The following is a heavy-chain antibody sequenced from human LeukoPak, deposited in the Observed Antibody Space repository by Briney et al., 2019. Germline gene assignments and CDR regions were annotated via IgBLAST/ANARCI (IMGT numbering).Heavy chain of an antibody. CDR2: IRYDGSNK. CDR3: ARDLRRLVKFDY. Sequence: PGGSLRLSCAASGFTFSSYGMHWVRQAPGKGLEWVAFIRYDGSNKYYADSVKGRFTISRDNSKNTLYLQMNSLRAEDTAVYYCARDLRRLVKFDYWGQGTLVTVSS. J-gene: IGHJ4*02. D-gene: IGHD6-6*01. CDR1: GFTFSSYG. V-gene: IGHV3-30*02.